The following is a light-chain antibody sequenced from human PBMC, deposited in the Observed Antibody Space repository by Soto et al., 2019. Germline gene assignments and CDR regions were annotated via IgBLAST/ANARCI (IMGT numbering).Light chain of an antibody. CDR3: QQRRNWPLT. V-gene: IGKV3-11*01. CDR1: QSVSSY. CDR2: DAS. Sequence: EIVLTQSPATLSLSPGERATLSCRASQSVSSYLAWYQQKPGQGPRLLIYDASNRATGIPARFSGSGSGTDFTLTISRLEPEDFAVYYCQQRRNWPLTFGGGTKVEIK. J-gene: IGKJ4*01.